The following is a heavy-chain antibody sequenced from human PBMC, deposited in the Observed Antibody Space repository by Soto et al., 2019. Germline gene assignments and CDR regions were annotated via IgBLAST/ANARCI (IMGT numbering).Heavy chain of an antibody. V-gene: IGHV3-30*18. Sequence: GGSLRLSCAASGFTFSSYGMHWVRQAPGKGLEWVAVISYDGSNKYYADSVKGRFTISRDNSKNTLYLQMNSLRAEDTAVYYCAKEVGFHDTAFDIWGQGTMVTVSS. D-gene: IGHD1-26*01. CDR3: AKEVGFHDTAFDI. J-gene: IGHJ3*02. CDR1: GFTFSSYG. CDR2: ISYDGSNK.